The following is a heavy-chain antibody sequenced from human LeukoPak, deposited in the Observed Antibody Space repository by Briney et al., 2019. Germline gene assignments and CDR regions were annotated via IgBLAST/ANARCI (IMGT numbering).Heavy chain of an antibody. Sequence: GASVKVSCKASGYTFTSYYMHWVRQAPGQGLEWMGIINPSGGSTSYAQKFQGRVTMTTDASTSTAYMELRSLRSDDTAVYYCARVSRVITIFGVVTLGDFDIWGQGTMVTVSS. CDR1: GYTFTSYY. V-gene: IGHV1-46*01. J-gene: IGHJ3*02. CDR2: INPSGGST. D-gene: IGHD3-3*01. CDR3: ARVSRVITIFGVVTLGDFDI.